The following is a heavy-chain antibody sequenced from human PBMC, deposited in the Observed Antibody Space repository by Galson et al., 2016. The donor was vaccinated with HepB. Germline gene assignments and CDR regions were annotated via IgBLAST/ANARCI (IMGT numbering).Heavy chain of an antibody. CDR2: IRPNSHGERP. J-gene: IGHJ4*02. CDR3: TRNWNHAEEE. D-gene: IGHD1-14*01. V-gene: IGHV3-49*04. Sequence: SLRLSCATSGFAFGVYSFSWVRQGPGQGLEWVAIIRPNSHGERPEYGASVTGRFTISRDDSRSIVYLQMDSLKTEDTATYHCTRNWNHAEEEWGQGTLVTVSS. CDR1: GFAFGVYS.